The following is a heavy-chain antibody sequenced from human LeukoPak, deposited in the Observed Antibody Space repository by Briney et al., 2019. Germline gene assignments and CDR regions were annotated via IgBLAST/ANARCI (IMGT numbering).Heavy chain of an antibody. CDR3: ARGRCRNSGCRPYFDY. CDR2: IYYSEST. J-gene: IGHJ4*02. Sequence: SETLSLTCTVSGDSISNYYWSWIRQPPGKGLEWIGYIYYSESTNYNPSLKSRVTISTDTSKSQFSLDLRSVTAEDTGIYYCARGRCRNSGCRPYFDYWGQGTQVTVSS. CDR1: GDSISNYY. D-gene: IGHD2/OR15-2a*01. V-gene: IGHV4-59*01.